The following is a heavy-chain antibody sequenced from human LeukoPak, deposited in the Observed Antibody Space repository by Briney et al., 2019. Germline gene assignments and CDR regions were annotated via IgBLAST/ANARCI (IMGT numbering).Heavy chain of an antibody. CDR3: ARDYDILTGSEGYFDY. J-gene: IGHJ4*02. V-gene: IGHV3-7*01. CDR2: IKQDGSEK. CDR1: GFTFSSYW. D-gene: IGHD3-9*01. Sequence: PGGSLRLSCAASGFTFSSYWMSWVRQAPGKGLEGVANIKQDGSEKYYVDSVKGRFTISRDNAKNSLYLQMNSLRAEDTAVYYCARDYDILTGSEGYFDYWGQGTLVTVSS.